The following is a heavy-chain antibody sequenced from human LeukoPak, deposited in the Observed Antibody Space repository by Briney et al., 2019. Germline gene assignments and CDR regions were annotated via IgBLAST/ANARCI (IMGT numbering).Heavy chain of an antibody. J-gene: IGHJ4*02. V-gene: IGHV3-73*01. CDR2: IRSKANSYAT. D-gene: IGHD3-3*01. CDR3: TSFTIFGVSERGY. CDR1: GFTFSGSA. Sequence: GGSLRLSCAASGFTFSGSAMHWVRQASGKGLEWVGRIRSKANSYATAYAASLKGRFTISRDDSKNTAYLQMNSLKTEDTAVYYCTSFTIFGVSERGYWGQGTLVTVSS.